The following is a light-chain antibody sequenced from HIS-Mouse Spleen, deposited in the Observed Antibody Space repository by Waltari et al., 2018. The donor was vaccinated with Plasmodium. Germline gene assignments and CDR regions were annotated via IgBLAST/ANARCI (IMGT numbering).Light chain of an antibody. CDR2: EDS. Sequence: SYELTQPHSVSVSPGQTARITCSGDALPKKYAYWYQQKSGQAPVLVIYEDSKRPDGIPERFSGSSSGTMATLTISGAQVEDEADYYCYSTDSSGNHRVFGGGTKLTVL. CDR3: YSTDSSGNHRV. CDR1: ALPKKY. J-gene: IGLJ3*02. V-gene: IGLV3-10*01.